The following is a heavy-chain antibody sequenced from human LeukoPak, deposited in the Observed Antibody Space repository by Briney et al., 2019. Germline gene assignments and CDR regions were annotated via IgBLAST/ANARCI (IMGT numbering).Heavy chain of an antibody. Sequence: GGSLRLSCAASGLTFSSYAMSWVRQAPGKGLEWVSAISGSGGSTYYADSVKGRFTISRDNAKNSLYLQMNSLRAEDTAVYYCARDNRPDYDILTGPSDYWGQGTLVTVSS. CDR2: ISGSGGST. J-gene: IGHJ4*02. D-gene: IGHD3-9*01. CDR1: GLTFSSYA. CDR3: ARDNRPDYDILTGPSDY. V-gene: IGHV3-23*01.